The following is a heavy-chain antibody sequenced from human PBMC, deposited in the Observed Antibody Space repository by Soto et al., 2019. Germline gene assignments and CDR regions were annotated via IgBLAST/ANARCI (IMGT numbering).Heavy chain of an antibody. D-gene: IGHD3-22*01. CDR1: GGSISSGGYY. J-gene: IGHJ4*02. Sequence: SETLSLTCTVSGGSISSGGYYWSWIRQHPGKGLEWIGYIYYSGSTYYNPSLKSRVTISVDTSKNQFSLKLSSVTAADTAVYYCARAGDSSGYYSRPLDYWGQGTLVTV. V-gene: IGHV4-31*03. CDR3: ARAGDSSGYYSRPLDY. CDR2: IYYSGST.